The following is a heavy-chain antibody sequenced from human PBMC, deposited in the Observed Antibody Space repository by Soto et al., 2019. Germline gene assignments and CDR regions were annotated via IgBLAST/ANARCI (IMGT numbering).Heavy chain of an antibody. CDR1: GVSVSNGSYY. CDR3: AREQQLGHVKTFDH. Sequence: QLQLQEARPGLVKPSETLSLTCTVSGVSVSNGSYYWSWIRQPPGKGLEWIGYIYYSGSTNYNPALKSRVNISVDTSKNQFSLKLSSVTATDTAIYYCAREQQLGHVKTFDHWGQGTLVTVSS. V-gene: IGHV4-61*01. CDR2: IYYSGST. D-gene: IGHD6-13*01. J-gene: IGHJ4*02.